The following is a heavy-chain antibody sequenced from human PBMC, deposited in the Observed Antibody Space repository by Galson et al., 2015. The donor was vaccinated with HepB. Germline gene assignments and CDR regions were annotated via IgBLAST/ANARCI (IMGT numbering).Heavy chain of an antibody. CDR1: GFSLSTTEMR. CDR2: IDWDDDN. CDR3: ARSGYSSGWYPWYFDL. J-gene: IGHJ2*01. V-gene: IGHV2-70*04. D-gene: IGHD6-19*01. Sequence: PALVKPTQTLTLTCTFSGFSLSTTEMRVSWIRQPPGKALEWLARIDWDDDNLYSTSLKTRLTISKDTSKNQVVLTMTNMDPVDTATYYCARSGYSSGWYPWYFDLWGRGTLVTVSS.